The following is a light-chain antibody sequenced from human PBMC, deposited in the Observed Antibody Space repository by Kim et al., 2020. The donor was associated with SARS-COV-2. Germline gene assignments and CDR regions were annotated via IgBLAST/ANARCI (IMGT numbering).Light chain of an antibody. CDR2: AAS. CDR3: QKYDDAPLS. Sequence: ASGGDRVTITCRASQSISNHLAWYQQKPGKIPKLLMHAASTLQSGVPSRFSGSGSGTDFTLTISSLQPEDVATYFCQKYDDAPLSFGGGTKVDIK. CDR1: QSISNH. J-gene: IGKJ4*01. V-gene: IGKV1-27*01.